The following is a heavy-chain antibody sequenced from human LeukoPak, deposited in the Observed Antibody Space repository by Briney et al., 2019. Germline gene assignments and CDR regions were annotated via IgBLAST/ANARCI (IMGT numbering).Heavy chain of an antibody. V-gene: IGHV3-23*01. Sequence: GGSLRLSCAASGFTFSSYAMSWVRQAPGKGLEWVSAISGSGGSTYYADSVKGRFTISRDNSKNTLYLQMNSLRAEDTAVYYCAKDWMAVADSYYFDYWGQGTLVTVYS. CDR1: GFTFSSYA. J-gene: IGHJ4*02. CDR3: AKDWMAVADSYYFDY. CDR2: ISGSGGST. D-gene: IGHD6-19*01.